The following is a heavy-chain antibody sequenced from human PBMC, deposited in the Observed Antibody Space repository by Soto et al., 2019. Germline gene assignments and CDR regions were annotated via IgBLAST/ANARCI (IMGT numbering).Heavy chain of an antibody. CDR3: AKGQVTTHHYFDS. J-gene: IGHJ4*02. CDR2: ISGSGGST. V-gene: IGHV3-23*01. CDR1: GFTFSSYA. D-gene: IGHD3-3*01. Sequence: EVQLLESGGGLVQPGGSLRLSCAASGFTFSSYAMSWVRQAPGKGLEWVSAISGSGGSTYYADSVKGRFTISRDNSKNPRYLQMNSLRAEDTAVYYGAKGQVTTHHYFDSGGQGPLVTVPS.